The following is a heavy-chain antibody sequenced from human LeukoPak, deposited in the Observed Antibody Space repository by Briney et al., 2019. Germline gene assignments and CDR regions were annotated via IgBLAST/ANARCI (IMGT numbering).Heavy chain of an antibody. D-gene: IGHD4-17*01. CDR2: IYYSGST. CDR3: ARTSTTVTDQDAFDI. J-gene: IGHJ3*02. V-gene: IGHV4-59*08. CDR1: GGSISSYY. Sequence: SETLSLTCTVSGGSISSYYWSWIRQPPGEGLEWIGYIYYSGSTNYNPSLKSRVTISVDTSKNQFSLKLSSVTAADTAVYYCARTSTTVTDQDAFDIWGQGTMVTVSS.